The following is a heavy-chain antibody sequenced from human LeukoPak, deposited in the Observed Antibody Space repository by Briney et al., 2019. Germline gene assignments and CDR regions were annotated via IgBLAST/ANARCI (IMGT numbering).Heavy chain of an antibody. J-gene: IGHJ3*02. CDR3: ARFSRGAAAGRLDI. Sequence: ASVKVSCKASGYTFTSYAMHWVRQAPGQRLEWMGWINAGNGNTKYSQKFQGRVTITRDTSASTAYMELSSLRSEDTAVYYCARFSRGAAAGRLDIWGQGTMVTVSS. V-gene: IGHV1-3*01. CDR1: GYTFTSYA. CDR2: INAGNGNT. D-gene: IGHD6-13*01.